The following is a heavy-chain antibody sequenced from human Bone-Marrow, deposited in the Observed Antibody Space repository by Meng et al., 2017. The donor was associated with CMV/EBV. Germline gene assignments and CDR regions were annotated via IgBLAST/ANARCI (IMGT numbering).Heavy chain of an antibody. J-gene: IGHJ4*02. V-gene: IGHV1-18*01. CDR1: GYTFTSYG. CDR2: ISAYNGNT. Sequence: ASVKVSCKASGYTFTSYGISWVRQAPGQGLEWMGWISAYNGNTNYAQKLQGRVTMTTDTSTSTAYMELRSLRSDDTAVYYCARVHYDSSGYYYWCFDYWGQGTLVTVSS. D-gene: IGHD3-22*01. CDR3: ARVHYDSSGYYYWCFDY.